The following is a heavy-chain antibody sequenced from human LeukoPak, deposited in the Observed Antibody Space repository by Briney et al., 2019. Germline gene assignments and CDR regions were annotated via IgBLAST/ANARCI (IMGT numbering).Heavy chain of an antibody. CDR1: GYTFTNYG. Sequence: ASVTVSCKASGYTFTNYGISWVRQAPGQGLEWMGWINPKPNSGATMYAQKFQGRVTMTRDTSISTAYMELSGLRSDDTAVYYCVRDVTRGGRWGQGTLVTVSS. V-gene: IGHV1-2*02. D-gene: IGHD3-10*01. CDR3: VRDVTRGGR. J-gene: IGHJ4*02. CDR2: INPKPNSGAT.